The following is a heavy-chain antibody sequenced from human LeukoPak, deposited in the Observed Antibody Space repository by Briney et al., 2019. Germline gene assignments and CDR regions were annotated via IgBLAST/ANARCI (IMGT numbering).Heavy chain of an antibody. D-gene: IGHD6-19*01. Sequence: PSETLSLTCAVNVGSFSDYYWTWIRQPPGKGVEWIGEINHSGSTNYTPSLKSRVTISVDTSKNQFSLKLSSVTAADTAVYFCARRSRGPSSSGWHTARRFFDFWGQGSLVTVSS. CDR3: ARRSRGPSSSGWHTARRFFDF. J-gene: IGHJ4*02. V-gene: IGHV4-34*01. CDR2: INHSGST. CDR1: VGSFSDYY.